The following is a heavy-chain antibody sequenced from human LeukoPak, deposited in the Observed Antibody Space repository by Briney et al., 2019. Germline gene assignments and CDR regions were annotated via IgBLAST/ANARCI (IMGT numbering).Heavy chain of an antibody. V-gene: IGHV3-33*08. J-gene: IGHJ4*02. CDR1: GFTFSSYA. Sequence: GGSLRLSCAASGFTFSSYAMHWVRQAPGKGLEWVAVIWYDGSNKYYADSVKGRFTISRDNSKNTLYLQMNSLRAEDTAVYYCARDAAAAVAGMIDYWGQGTLVTVSS. D-gene: IGHD6-19*01. CDR2: IWYDGSNK. CDR3: ARDAAAAVAGMIDY.